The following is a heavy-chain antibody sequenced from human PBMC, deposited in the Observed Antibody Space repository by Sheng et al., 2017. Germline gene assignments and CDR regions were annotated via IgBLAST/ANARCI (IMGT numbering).Heavy chain of an antibody. CDR2: IVPMFGTT. CDR1: GGTFTRHA. CDR3: ARDLGYIYGYHYYDP. J-gene: IGHJ5*02. Sequence: QVQLVQSGAEVKKPGSSVKVSCKTSGGTFTRHALSWVRQAPGQGLEWLGWIVPMFGTTKYAQNFQGRVTMTADESTNTVYMELSSLRYDDTGIYYCARDLGYIYGYHYYDPWGQGTLVTVTS. V-gene: IGHV1-69*13. D-gene: IGHD5-18*01.